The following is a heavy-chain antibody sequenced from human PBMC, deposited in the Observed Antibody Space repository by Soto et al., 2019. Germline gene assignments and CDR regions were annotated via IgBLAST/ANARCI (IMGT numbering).Heavy chain of an antibody. CDR3: ARESEDLTSNFDY. J-gene: IGHJ4*02. CDR2: INPHGGST. Sequence: ASVKVSCKAPGDTFTSYYLNWVRQAPGQGLEWMGVINPHGGSTKYAQKFQGRFTISRDNAKNSLYLEMNSLRAEDTAVYYCARESEDLTSNFDYWGQGTLVTVSS. CDR1: GDTFTSYY. V-gene: IGHV1-46*01.